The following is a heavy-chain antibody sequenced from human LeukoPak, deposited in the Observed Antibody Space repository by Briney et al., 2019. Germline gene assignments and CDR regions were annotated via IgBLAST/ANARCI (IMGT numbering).Heavy chain of an antibody. CDR3: AISTTVIANWFDP. Sequence: GESLKISCKGSGYSFTSYWIGWVRQMPGKGLEWMGIIYPGDSDTRYSPSFQGQVTISADKSISTAYLQWSSLKASDTAMYYCAISTTVIANWFDPWGQGTLVTVAS. CDR1: GYSFTSYW. V-gene: IGHV5-51*01. J-gene: IGHJ5*02. D-gene: IGHD4-17*01. CDR2: IYPGDSDT.